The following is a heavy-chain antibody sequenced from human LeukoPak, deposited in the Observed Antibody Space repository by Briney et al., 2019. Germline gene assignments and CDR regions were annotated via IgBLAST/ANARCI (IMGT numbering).Heavy chain of an antibody. V-gene: IGHV3-23*01. CDR1: GFTFSSYA. J-gene: IGHJ4*02. CDR2: ISGSGGST. D-gene: IGHD2-8*01. CDR3: ARVYLERLTAGYFDH. Sequence: PGGSLRLSCAASGFTFSSYAMSWVRQAPGKGLEWVSPISGSGGSTYYADSVKGRFTISRDNSKNTLYLQMNSLRDDDSAAYFCARVYLERLTAGYFDHWGQGTQVTVSP.